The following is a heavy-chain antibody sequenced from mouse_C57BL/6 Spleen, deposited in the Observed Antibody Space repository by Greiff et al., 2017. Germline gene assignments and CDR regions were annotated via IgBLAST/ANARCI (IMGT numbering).Heavy chain of an antibody. CDR1: GYSITSGYY. D-gene: IGHD2-5*01. Sequence: VQLQQSGPGLVKPSQSLSLTCSVTGYSITSGYYWNWIRQFPGNKLEWMGYISYDGSNNYNPSLKNRISITRDTSKNQFFLKLNSVTTEDTATYYCARKGYSNYDYAMDYWGQGTSVTVSS. CDR2: ISYDGSN. V-gene: IGHV3-6*01. J-gene: IGHJ4*01. CDR3: ARKGYSNYDYAMDY.